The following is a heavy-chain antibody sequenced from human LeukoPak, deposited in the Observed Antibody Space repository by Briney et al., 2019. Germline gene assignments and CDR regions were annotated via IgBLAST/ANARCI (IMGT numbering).Heavy chain of an antibody. CDR3: AKDSSSMIVVVINGDAFDI. CDR2: ISGSGGST. J-gene: IGHJ3*02. Sequence: PGGSLRLSCAASGFTFSSYAMSWVRQAPGKGLEWVSAISGSGGSTYYADSVKGRFTISRDNSKNTLNMQMNSLRAEDTAVYYCAKDSSSMIVVVINGDAFDIWGQGTMVTVSS. V-gene: IGHV3-23*01. CDR1: GFTFSSYA. D-gene: IGHD3-22*01.